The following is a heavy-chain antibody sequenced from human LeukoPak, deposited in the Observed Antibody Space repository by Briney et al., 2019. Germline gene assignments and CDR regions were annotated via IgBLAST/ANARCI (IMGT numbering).Heavy chain of an antibody. CDR2: IVPILGTA. J-gene: IGHJ4*02. CDR3: GRVPQGSSWPYYFDY. D-gene: IGHD6-13*01. CDR1: GGTFSTYA. Sequence: SVKLSFKASGGTFSTYAISWVRQAPGQGLEWVGRIVPILGTANYAQNFQGRVTTPAHRTTTTAYMELSTLRSEDMAVYYCGRVPQGSSWPYYFDYWGQGTLVTVSS. V-gene: IGHV1-69*04.